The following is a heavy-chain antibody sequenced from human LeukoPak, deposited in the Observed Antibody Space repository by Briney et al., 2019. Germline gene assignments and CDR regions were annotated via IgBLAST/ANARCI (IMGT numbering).Heavy chain of an antibody. CDR2: MTGRGIT. D-gene: IGHD3-10*01. V-gene: IGHV3-23*01. CDR3: GKDKIVGDGRWDFDY. CDR1: GGTFSSYA. Sequence: SCKASGGTFSSYAISWVRQAPGKGLEWVSGMTGRGITYYADSVKGRFVISRDNSKNTVYLQMNSLRAEDTALYFCGKDKIVGDGRWDFDYWGQGTLVTVSS. J-gene: IGHJ4*02.